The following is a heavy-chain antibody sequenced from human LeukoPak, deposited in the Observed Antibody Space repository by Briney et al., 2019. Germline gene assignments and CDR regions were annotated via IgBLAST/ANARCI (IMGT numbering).Heavy chain of an antibody. Sequence: GASVKVSCKASGGTFSSYAMNWGRQAPGQGLEWVARIIPLLGITNHAQKLQGRVTVTADTSTNTAYMELSSLISDDTAVYYCARARSRITFGGIRHAFDIWGQGTLVTVSS. J-gene: IGHJ3*02. V-gene: IGHV1-69*04. CDR1: GGTFSSYA. CDR2: IIPLLGIT. CDR3: ARARSRITFGGIRHAFDI. D-gene: IGHD3-16*01.